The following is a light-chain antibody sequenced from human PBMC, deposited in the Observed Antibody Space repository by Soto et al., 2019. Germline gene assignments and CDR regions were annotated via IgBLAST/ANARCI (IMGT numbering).Light chain of an antibody. V-gene: IGLV2-14*03. CDR1: SSDVGAYNY. CDR3: QSYDSSLSGWV. Sequence: QSALTQPASVSGSPGQSITISCTGTSSDVGAYNYVSWHQHHPDKAPKLIIYGNSNRPSGVPDRFSGSKSGTSASLAITGLQAEDEADYYCQSYDSSLSGWVFGGGTKLTVL. J-gene: IGLJ3*02. CDR2: GNS.